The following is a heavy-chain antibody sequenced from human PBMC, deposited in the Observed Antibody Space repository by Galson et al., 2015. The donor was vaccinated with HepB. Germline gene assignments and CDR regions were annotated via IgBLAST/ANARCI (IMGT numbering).Heavy chain of an antibody. J-gene: IGHJ4*02. V-gene: IGHV2-70*01. CDR2: IDWDDDK. CDR3: ARECSGGSCYSGGLDY. CDR1: GFSLSTSGMC. D-gene: IGHD2-15*01. Sequence: PALVKPTQTLTLTCTFSGFSLSTSGMCVSWIRQPPGKALEWLALIDWDDDKYYSTSLKTRLTISKDTSKKQVVLTMTNMDPVDTATYYCARECSGGSCYSGGLDYWGQGTLVTVSS.